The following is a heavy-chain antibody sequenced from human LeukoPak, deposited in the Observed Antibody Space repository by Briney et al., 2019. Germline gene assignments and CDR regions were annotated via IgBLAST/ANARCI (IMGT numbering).Heavy chain of an antibody. V-gene: IGHV3-48*03. CDR2: ISSSGTTI. Sequence: GSLRLSCAASGFTFSSCEMNWVRQAPGKGLQWVSDISSSGTTIYYADSVKGRFTISRDNAKNSLYLQMNSLRAEDTAVYYCARKYCSTTSCLFDNWGQGTPVTVSS. CDR3: ARKYCSTTSCLFDN. D-gene: IGHD2-2*01. CDR1: GFTFSSCE. J-gene: IGHJ4*02.